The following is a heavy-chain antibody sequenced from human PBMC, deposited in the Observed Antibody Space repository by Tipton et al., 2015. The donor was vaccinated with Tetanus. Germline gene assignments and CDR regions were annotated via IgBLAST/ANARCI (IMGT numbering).Heavy chain of an antibody. V-gene: IGHV4-59*12. J-gene: IGHJ4*02. D-gene: IGHD6-19*01. CDR3: ARDAQWLRN. Sequence: TLSLTCTASGGSISSYYWSWIRQPPGKGLEWIGYIYYSGSTNYNPSLKSRVTISVDTSKTQFSLKLGSVTAADTAVYYCARDAQWLRNWGQGTLVTVSS. CDR2: IYYSGST. CDR1: GGSISSYY.